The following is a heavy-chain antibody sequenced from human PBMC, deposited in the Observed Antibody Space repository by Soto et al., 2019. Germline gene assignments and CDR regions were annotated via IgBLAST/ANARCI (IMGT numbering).Heavy chain of an antibody. V-gene: IGHV4-39*01. J-gene: IGHJ6*02. CDR3: ASRDSSSWSDYYYYYGMDV. CDR2: IYYSGST. D-gene: IGHD6-13*01. Sequence: SETLSLTCTVSGGSVRGGYYYWGWIRQPPGKGLEWIGSIYYSGSTYYNPSLKSRVTISVDTSKNQFSLKLSSVTAADTAVYYCASRDSSSWSDYYYYYGMDVWGQGTTVTVSS. CDR1: GGSVRGGYYY.